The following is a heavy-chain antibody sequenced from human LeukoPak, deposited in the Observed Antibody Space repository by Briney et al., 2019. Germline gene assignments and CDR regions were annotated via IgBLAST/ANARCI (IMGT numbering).Heavy chain of an antibody. CDR1: GFTFSTYS. V-gene: IGHV3-74*01. J-gene: IGHJ6*02. D-gene: IGHD3-3*01. Sequence: GGSLRLSCAASGFTFSTYSMNWVRQAPGKGLVWVSRINSDGSSTSYADSVKGRFTISRDNAKNTLYLQMNSLRAEDTAVYYCARDKYDFWSGYYYYYYGMDVWGQGTTATVSS. CDR3: ARDKYDFWSGYYYYYYGMDV. CDR2: INSDGSST.